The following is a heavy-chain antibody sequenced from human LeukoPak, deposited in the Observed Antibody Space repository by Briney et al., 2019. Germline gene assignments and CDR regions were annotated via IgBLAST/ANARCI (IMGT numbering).Heavy chain of an antibody. D-gene: IGHD3-10*01. Sequence: GGSLRLSCAGSESIVSSSYMAWVRQAPGKGLEWVSVIYGGGKTYYADSVKGRFTISRDNSKNTLYLQMNSLRAEDTAVYYCAKDRGIISDYWGQGTLVTVSS. V-gene: IGHV3-53*01. CDR3: AKDRGIISDY. CDR1: ESIVSSSY. CDR2: IYGGGKT. J-gene: IGHJ4*02.